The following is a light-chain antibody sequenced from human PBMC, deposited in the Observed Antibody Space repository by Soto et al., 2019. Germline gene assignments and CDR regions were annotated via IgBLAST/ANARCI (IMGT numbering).Light chain of an antibody. CDR1: SSNIGAGYD. CDR3: QSSDSRLSGVV. CDR2: DNS. V-gene: IGLV1-40*01. J-gene: IGLJ2*01. Sequence: QSVLTQPPSVSGAPGQRVTISCTGSSSNIGAGYDVHWYQQFPGTAPKLLIYDNSNRPSGVPDRFSGSKSGTSASLAITGLQAEDEADYYCQSSDSRLSGVVFGGGTKITVL.